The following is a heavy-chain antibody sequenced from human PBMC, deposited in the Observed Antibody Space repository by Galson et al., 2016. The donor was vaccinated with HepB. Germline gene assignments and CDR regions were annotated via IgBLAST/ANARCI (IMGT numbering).Heavy chain of an antibody. CDR2: TNNDGTST. Sequence: SLRLSCAASGFTFGSYWMHWVRHAPGKGLEWVSRTNNDGTSTTYADSVKGRFTISRDNTKNTLYPHMDTLRPEDTALYYCARDPGSFFDYWGQGTLVTVSS. CDR3: ARDPGSFFDY. J-gene: IGHJ4*02. V-gene: IGHV3-74*01. D-gene: IGHD1-26*01. CDR1: GFTFGSYW.